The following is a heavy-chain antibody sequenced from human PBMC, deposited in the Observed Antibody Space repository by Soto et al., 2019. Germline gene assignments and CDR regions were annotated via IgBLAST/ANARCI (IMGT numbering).Heavy chain of an antibody. CDR1: AFSLSDYA. CDR3: AKRVYGDYVWFDY. J-gene: IGHJ4*02. V-gene: IGHV3-23*01. CDR2: ISGDAGST. Sequence: GGSLRLSCAASAFSLSDYAMRWVRQAPGKGLEWVSIISGDAGSTKYADSVKGRFTISRVNSKNTVYLQMNSLRAEDTAVYYCAKRVYGDYVWFDYWGQGTLVTVSS. D-gene: IGHD4-17*01.